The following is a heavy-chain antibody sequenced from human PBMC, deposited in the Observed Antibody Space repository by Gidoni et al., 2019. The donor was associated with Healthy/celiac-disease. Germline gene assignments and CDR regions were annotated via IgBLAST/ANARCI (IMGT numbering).Heavy chain of an antibody. D-gene: IGHD4-17*01. CDR2: IYHSGST. V-gene: IGHV4-38-2*01. CDR1: GYSISSGYY. J-gene: IGHJ4*02. CDR3: ARVGAGYGDSVKTFDY. Sequence: QVHLQESGPGLVKPSETLSLTCAVSGYSISSGYYWGWIRQPPGKGLEWIGSIYHSGSTYYNPSLKSRVTISVDTSKNQFSLKLSSVTAADTAVYYCARVGAGYGDSVKTFDYWGQGTLVTVSS.